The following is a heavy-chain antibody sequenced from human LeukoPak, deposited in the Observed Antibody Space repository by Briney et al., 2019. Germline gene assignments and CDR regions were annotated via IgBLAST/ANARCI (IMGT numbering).Heavy chain of an antibody. CDR3: ATRHGSGSLDY. J-gene: IGHJ4*02. Sequence: GGALRLSCAASGLTFSSYAMSWVRQAPGKGLEWVSAISGSGGRTYYAYSVKGRLTISRDNSKNTLYLKMNSLRAEDTAVYYCATRHGSGSLDYWGQGTLVTVSS. CDR2: ISGSGGRT. CDR1: GLTFSSYA. V-gene: IGHV3-23*01. D-gene: IGHD3-10*01.